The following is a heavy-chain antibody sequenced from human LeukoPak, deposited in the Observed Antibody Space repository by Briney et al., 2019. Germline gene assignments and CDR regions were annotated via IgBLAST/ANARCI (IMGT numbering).Heavy chain of an antibody. J-gene: IGHJ6*03. V-gene: IGHV3-21*01. CDR1: GFTFSSYN. CDR3: ARDPYSGSYGDYYYYYMDV. Sequence: GGSLRLSCAASGFTFSSYNMNWVRQAPGKGLEWVSSITSSSTYIYYADSVKGRFTISRDNAKNSLYLQMNSLRDEDTAVYYCARDPYSGSYGDYYYYYMDVWGKGTTVTISS. CDR2: ITSSSTYI. D-gene: IGHD1-26*01.